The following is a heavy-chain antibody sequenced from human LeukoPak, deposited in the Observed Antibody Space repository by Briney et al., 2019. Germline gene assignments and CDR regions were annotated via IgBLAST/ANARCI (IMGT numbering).Heavy chain of an antibody. J-gene: IGHJ6*03. Sequence: LSLTCAVYGGSFSDYYMSWIRQAPGKGLEWVSYIGSSGIFIYYADSVKGRFTISRDNANNSLFLQMNSLRAEDTAVYYCARLEGKGYYYMDVWGKGTTVTVSS. CDR1: GGSFSDYY. CDR2: IGSSGIFI. D-gene: IGHD3-3*01. CDR3: ARLEGKGYYYMDV. V-gene: IGHV3-11*01.